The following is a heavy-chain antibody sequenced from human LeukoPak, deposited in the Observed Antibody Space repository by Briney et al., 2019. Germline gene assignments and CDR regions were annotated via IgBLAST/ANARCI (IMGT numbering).Heavy chain of an antibody. CDR3: GRSVAAPADY. V-gene: IGHV3-30*04. Sequence: GGSLRLSCAASGFTFSSYAMHWVRQAPGKGLEWVAVISYDGSNKYYADSVKGRFTISRDNSKNTLYLQMNSLRAEDTAVYYCGRSVAAPADYWGQGTLVIVSS. D-gene: IGHD6-6*01. CDR2: ISYDGSNK. J-gene: IGHJ4*02. CDR1: GFTFSSYA.